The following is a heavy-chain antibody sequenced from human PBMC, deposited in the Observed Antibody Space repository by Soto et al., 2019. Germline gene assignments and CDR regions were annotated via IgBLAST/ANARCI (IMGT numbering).Heavy chain of an antibody. J-gene: IGHJ6*02. CDR1: GGTFSSYA. V-gene: IGHV1-69*13. Sequence: ASVKVSCKASGGTFSSYAISWVRQAPGQGLEWMGGIIPIFGTANYAQKFQGRVTITADESTSTAYMELSSLRSEDTAVYYCARDDQIHYDILTGYYRPGGMDVWGQGTTVTVSS. CDR3: ARDDQIHYDILTGYYRPGGMDV. D-gene: IGHD3-9*01. CDR2: IIPIFGTA.